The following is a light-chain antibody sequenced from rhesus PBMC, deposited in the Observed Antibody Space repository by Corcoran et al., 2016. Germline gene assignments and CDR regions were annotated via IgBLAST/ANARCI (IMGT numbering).Light chain of an antibody. CDR1: QSLLYSDGYTP. CDR3: MQTLQTPFT. J-gene: IGKJ3*01. V-gene: IGKV2-78*01. CDR2: LGS. Sequence: DIVMTQTPLSLSLTPGESASISCRSSQSLLYSDGYTPLHWYLQKPGQSPHFLFYLGSNRASGIPKGFSGMGSGTDFTLKISSVEAVDVGVYYCMQTLQTPFTFGPGTKLDIK.